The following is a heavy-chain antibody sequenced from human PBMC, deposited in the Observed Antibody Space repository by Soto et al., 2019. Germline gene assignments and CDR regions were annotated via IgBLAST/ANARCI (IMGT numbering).Heavy chain of an antibody. CDR3: TTRPY. V-gene: IGHV3-15*07. CDR2: IKSKPDGGTT. CDR1: GFTFSNAW. J-gene: IGHJ4*02. Sequence: ESGGGLVKPGGSLRLSCAASGFTFSNAWMNWVRQAPGKGLEWVGRIKSKPDGGTTDYAAPVKGRFTISRDDSKNTLYLQMNSLQTEDTAVYYCTTRPYWGQGTLVTVSS.